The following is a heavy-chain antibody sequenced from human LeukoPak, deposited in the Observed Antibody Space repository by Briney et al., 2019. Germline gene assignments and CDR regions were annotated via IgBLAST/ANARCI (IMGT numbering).Heavy chain of an antibody. CDR1: GFTFSSYS. J-gene: IGHJ4*02. CDR3: VRKARSDDHFDY. Sequence: GGSLRLSCAASGFTFSSYSMNWVRQAPGKGLEWVSSISSSSSYIYYADSVKGRFTISRDNAKNSLYLQMNSLRFEDTAVYYCVRKARSDDHFDYWGQGTLVTVSS. V-gene: IGHV3-21*01. D-gene: IGHD1-1*01. CDR2: ISSSSSYI.